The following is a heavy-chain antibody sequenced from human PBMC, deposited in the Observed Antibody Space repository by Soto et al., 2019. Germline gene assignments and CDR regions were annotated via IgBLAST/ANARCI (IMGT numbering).Heavy chain of an antibody. CDR1: GGTFSSLG. CDR3: ATRGTQGRWLEFADY. J-gene: IGHJ4*02. V-gene: IGHV1-69*13. CDR2: IIPISGRT. Sequence: ASVKVSCKASGGTFSSLGFTWVRQAPGQGLEWMGGIIPISGRTTFAPKFLGRVTITADESTRTTYMELTALTSDDTAIYYCATRGTQGRWLEFADYWGQGTLVTVSS. D-gene: IGHD5-12*01.